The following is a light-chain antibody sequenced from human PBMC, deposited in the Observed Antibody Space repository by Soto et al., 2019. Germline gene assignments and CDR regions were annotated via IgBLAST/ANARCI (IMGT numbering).Light chain of an antibody. V-gene: IGKV3-20*01. CDR2: GAS. Sequence: EIVLTQSPGTLSLSPGERATLSCRASQSINSIYLAWYQQKPGQAPRLLIYGASSRATGIPDRFSVSGSGTDFTLTISRLKPEDFAMYYCQQSDTSRLTFGGGTRVEIK. CDR3: QQSDTSRLT. J-gene: IGKJ4*01. CDR1: QSINSIY.